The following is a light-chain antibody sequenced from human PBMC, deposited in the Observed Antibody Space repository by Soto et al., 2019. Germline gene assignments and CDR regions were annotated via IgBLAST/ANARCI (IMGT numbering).Light chain of an antibody. CDR1: QSVSSSY. J-gene: IGKJ1*01. Sequence: DTVLTQSPGTLSLSPGERATLSCRASQSVSSSYLAWYQQKPGQAPRLLIYGASIRATGIPDRFSGSGSGTDFTLTISRLEPEDFAVYYCQQHSNSPWTFGQGTKSDI. CDR2: GAS. CDR3: QQHSNSPWT. V-gene: IGKV3-20*01.